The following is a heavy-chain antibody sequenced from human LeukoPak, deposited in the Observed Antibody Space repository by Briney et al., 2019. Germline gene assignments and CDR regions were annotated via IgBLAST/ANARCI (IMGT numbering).Heavy chain of an antibody. CDR2: ISPIFGTV. CDR1: GGTFSRYA. D-gene: IGHD3-10*01. CDR3: ARDYGSGTLFDY. V-gene: IGHV1-69*13. J-gene: IGHJ4*02. Sequence: SVKVSCKASGGTFSRYAISWVRQAPGQGLEWVGGISPIFGTVNYAQKFQGRVTITADESTSTAYMELSSLRSEDTAVYYCARDYGSGTLFDYWGQGTLVTVSS.